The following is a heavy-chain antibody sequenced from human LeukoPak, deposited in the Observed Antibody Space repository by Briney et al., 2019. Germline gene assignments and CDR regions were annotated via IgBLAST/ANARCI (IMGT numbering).Heavy chain of an antibody. CDR2: IYTSGST. CDR3: ARENYDFWSGYYFSP. Sequence: SQTLSLTCTVSGGSFSSGSYYWSWIRQPAGKGLEWIGRIYTSGSTNYNPSLKSRVTISVDTSKNQFSLKLSSVTAADTAVYYCARENYDFWSGYYFSPWGQGTLVTVSS. V-gene: IGHV4-61*02. CDR1: GGSFSSGSYY. J-gene: IGHJ5*02. D-gene: IGHD3-3*01.